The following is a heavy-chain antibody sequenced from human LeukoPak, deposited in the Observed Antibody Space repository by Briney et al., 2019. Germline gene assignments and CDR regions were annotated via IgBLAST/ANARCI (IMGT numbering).Heavy chain of an antibody. Sequence: GGSLRLSCAASGFTFSSYWMHWVRQTPGKWLQWVSRIVMDGTRTTYADSVKGRFTISRDNPKNSLYLQMNSLRAEDTAVYYCAKTRPKERFGELGTIDYWGQGTLVTVSS. CDR2: IVMDGTRT. CDR3: AKTRPKERFGELGTIDY. V-gene: IGHV3-74*01. CDR1: GFTFSSYW. D-gene: IGHD3-10*01. J-gene: IGHJ4*02.